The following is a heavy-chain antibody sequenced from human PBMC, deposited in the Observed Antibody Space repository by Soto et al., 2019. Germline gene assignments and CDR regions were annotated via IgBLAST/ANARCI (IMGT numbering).Heavy chain of an antibody. J-gene: IGHJ5*02. CDR2: IYSSGSP. Sequence: QVQLQESGPGLVKPSQTRSLTCTFLGASFSGGGYYGSGIRQHQGKGLEWIGYIYSSGSPYYNPSLKSRVTISVDTPKNQFSLKLSSVTAADTAVYYCARSVFPWGQGTLVTVSS. V-gene: IGHV4-31*03. CDR1: GASFSGGGYY. CDR3: ARSVFP.